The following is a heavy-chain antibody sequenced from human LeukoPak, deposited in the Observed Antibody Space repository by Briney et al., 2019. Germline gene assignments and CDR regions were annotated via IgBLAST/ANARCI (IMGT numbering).Heavy chain of an antibody. CDR3: ARGYSGYSRAYFDY. CDR1: GGSLSSYH. V-gene: IGHV4-4*07. J-gene: IGHJ4*02. D-gene: IGHD5-12*01. Sequence: SETLSLTCTVSGGSLSSYHWCWIRQPAGKGLEWIGRIYTSGSTDYNPSLKSRVTMSVDTSENQFSLRLTSVTAADTAVYYCARGYSGYSRAYFDYWGQGTLVTVSS. CDR2: IYTSGST.